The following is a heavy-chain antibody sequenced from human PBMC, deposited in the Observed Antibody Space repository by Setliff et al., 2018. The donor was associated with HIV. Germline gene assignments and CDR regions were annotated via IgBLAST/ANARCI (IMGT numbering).Heavy chain of an antibody. J-gene: IGHJ5*02. CDR3: ATDLGSHALDP. CDR1: GDTLSDYY. Sequence: SVKVSCKASGDTLSDYYIHWVRQAPGQGLEWMGWINPDSGGTNYAQKFQGRVTMTRDTSLNTDYMEVRSLRSDDTAVYYCATDLGSHALDPWGQGTLVTVSS. D-gene: IGHD6-13*01. V-gene: IGHV1-2*02. CDR2: INPDSGGT.